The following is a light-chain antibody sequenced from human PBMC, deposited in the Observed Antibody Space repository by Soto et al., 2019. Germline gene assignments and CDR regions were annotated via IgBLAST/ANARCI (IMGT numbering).Light chain of an antibody. CDR3: SSYTSISTPVV. Sequence: QSALTQPASVSGSPGQPITISCTGTSSDVGGYNYVSWYQQHPGKAPKLMIYDVSNRPSGVSNRFSGSKSGNTASLTISGLQAEDEADYYCSSYTSISTPVVFGGGTQLTVL. CDR1: SSDVGGYNY. V-gene: IGLV2-14*01. CDR2: DVS. J-gene: IGLJ2*01.